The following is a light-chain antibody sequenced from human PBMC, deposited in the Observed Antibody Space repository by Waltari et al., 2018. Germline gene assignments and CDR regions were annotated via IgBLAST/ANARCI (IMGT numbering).Light chain of an antibody. CDR2: WAS. Sequence: DIALTQFPDSLAVSLGARATISCKSSQTLLYRSNNKNYLAWYQQKPGQPPRLLIHWASTRESGVPDRFSGSGSVTEFSLTISSLQAEDVAVYYCQQYFNSPQTFGQGTKVEIK. V-gene: IGKV4-1*01. J-gene: IGKJ1*01. CDR3: QQYFNSPQT. CDR1: QTLLYRSNNKNY.